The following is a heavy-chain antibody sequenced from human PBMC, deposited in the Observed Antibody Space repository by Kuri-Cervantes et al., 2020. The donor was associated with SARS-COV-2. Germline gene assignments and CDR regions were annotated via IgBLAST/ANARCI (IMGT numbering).Heavy chain of an antibody. V-gene: IGHV3-74*01. CDR3: ARDTLNFYDSLGFDP. D-gene: IGHD3-3*01. Sequence: GGSLRLSCAASGFTFSGHWIHWVRQAPGKGLVWVSRINPDGSYTNNADSVKGRFTLSRDNAKNTLYLQMNSLRAEDTAVYYCARDTLNFYDSLGFDPWGQGTRVTCYS. J-gene: IGHJ5*02. CDR1: GFTFSGHW. CDR2: INPDGSYT.